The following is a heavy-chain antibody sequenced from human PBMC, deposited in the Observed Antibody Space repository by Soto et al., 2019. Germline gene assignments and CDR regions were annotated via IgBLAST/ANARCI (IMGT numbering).Heavy chain of an antibody. CDR1: GFTFSSYG. CDR2: ISYDGSNK. Sequence: GGSLRLSCAASGFTFSSYGMHWVRQAPGKXLEWVAVISYDGSNKYYADSVKGRFTISRDNSKNTLYLQMNSLRAEDTAVYYCAKDRVLRFLEWLLFAGIDYWGQGTLVTVSS. V-gene: IGHV3-30*18. J-gene: IGHJ4*02. CDR3: AKDRVLRFLEWLLFAGIDY. D-gene: IGHD3-3*01.